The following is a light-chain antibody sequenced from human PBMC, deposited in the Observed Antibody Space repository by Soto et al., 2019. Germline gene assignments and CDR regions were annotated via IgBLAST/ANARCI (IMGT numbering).Light chain of an antibody. CDR2: EDT. CDR3: SSYAGRNNLV. V-gene: IGLV2-8*01. CDR1: SSDVGGYNY. J-gene: IGLJ2*01. Sequence: QSALTQPPSASGSPGQSVTISCTGTSSDVGGYNYVSWYQQHPGTAPKLMIYEDTKRPSGVPDRFSGSKSGNTASLTVSGLQDEDEAYYYCSSYAGRNNLVFGGGTKLTVL.